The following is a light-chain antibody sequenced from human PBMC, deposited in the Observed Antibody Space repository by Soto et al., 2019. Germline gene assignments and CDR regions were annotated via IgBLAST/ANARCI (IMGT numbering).Light chain of an antibody. Sequence: EIVLTQSPGTLSLSPGERATLSCRASQSVSSSYLAWYQQKPGQAPRLLIYGASSRATGIPDRFSGSGSGTDFTLTISRLEPEDFAVYYCQQRSIWPPYTFGLGTKLEIK. J-gene: IGKJ2*01. V-gene: IGKV3D-20*02. CDR2: GAS. CDR1: QSVSSSY. CDR3: QQRSIWPPYT.